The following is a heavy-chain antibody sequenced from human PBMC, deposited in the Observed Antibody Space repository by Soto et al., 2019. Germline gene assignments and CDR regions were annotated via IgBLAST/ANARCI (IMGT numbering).Heavy chain of an antibody. CDR1: VFTSSG. CDR3: AREGILGLFDAYDL. V-gene: IGHV1-18*04. CDR2: ISTHNGNT. Sequence: ASVKVSCKASVFTSSGISWVRQAPGQRLEWMGWISTHNGNTIYAQKFQGRVIMTMDTSTTTVYMELRSLRPDDTAVYLCAREGILGLFDAYDLWGQGTIVTVS. J-gene: IGHJ3*01. D-gene: IGHD3-3*01.